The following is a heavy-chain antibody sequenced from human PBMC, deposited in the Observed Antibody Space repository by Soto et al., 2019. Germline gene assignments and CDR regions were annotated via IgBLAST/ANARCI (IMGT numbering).Heavy chain of an antibody. CDR3: ARGLILWFGELSRRGGYYYYMDV. D-gene: IGHD3-10*01. Sequence: QVQLQQWGAGLLKPSETLSLTCAVYGGSFNGYQWSWIRQTPGKGREWIGEINDSGNINYNPSLRSRVTILVDTAKKQISLKLSSVTAADTAVYFCARGLILWFGELSRRGGYYYYMDVWGKGTTVTVSS. CDR2: INDSGNI. J-gene: IGHJ6*03. V-gene: IGHV4-34*01. CDR1: GGSFNGYQ.